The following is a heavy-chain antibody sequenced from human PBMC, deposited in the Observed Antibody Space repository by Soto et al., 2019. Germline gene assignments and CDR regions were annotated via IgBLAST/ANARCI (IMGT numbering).Heavy chain of an antibody. CDR3: ARSTVTTLNWYFDL. CDR2: IYYSGST. J-gene: IGHJ2*01. D-gene: IGHD4-17*01. V-gene: IGHV4-30-4*01. Sequence: SETLSLTCTVSGGSISSGDYCWSWIRQPPGKGLEWIGYIYYSGSTYYNPSLKSRVTISVDTSKNQFSLKLSSVTAADTAVYYCARSTVTTLNWYFDLWGRGTLVTVSS. CDR1: GGSISSGDYC.